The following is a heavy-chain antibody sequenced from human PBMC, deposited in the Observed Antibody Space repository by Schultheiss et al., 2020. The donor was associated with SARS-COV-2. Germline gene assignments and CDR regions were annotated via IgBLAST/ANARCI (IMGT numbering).Heavy chain of an antibody. J-gene: IGHJ6*02. CDR3: ARGRRRWDLNYYGMDV. CDR1: GGSISSSSYY. D-gene: IGHD1-26*01. CDR2: IYYSGST. Sequence: SETLSLTCTVSGGSISSSSYYWGWIRQPPGKGLEWIGSIYYSGSTNYNPSLKSRVTISVDTSKNQFSLKLSSVTAADTAVYYCARGRRRWDLNYYGMDVWGQGTTVTVSS. V-gene: IGHV4-39*07.